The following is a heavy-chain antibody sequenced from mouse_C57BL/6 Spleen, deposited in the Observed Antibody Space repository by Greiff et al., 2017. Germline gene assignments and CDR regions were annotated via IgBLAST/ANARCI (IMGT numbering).Heavy chain of an antibody. CDR1: GYAFSSSW. CDR2: IYPGDGDT. CDR3: AGSTYYSNEGRFAY. V-gene: IGHV1-82*01. D-gene: IGHD2-5*01. Sequence: VKLQESGPELVKPGASVKISCKASGYAFSSSWMNWVKQRPGTGLEWIGRIYPGDGDTNYNGKFKGKATLTADQSSSTAYMQLSSLTSEDSAVYYWAGSTYYSNEGRFAYWGQGTLVTVSA. J-gene: IGHJ3*01.